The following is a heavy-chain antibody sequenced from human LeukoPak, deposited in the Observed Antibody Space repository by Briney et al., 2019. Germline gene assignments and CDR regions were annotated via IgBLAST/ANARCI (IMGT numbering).Heavy chain of an antibody. V-gene: IGHV3-33*03. CDR2: IWYDGSNK. J-gene: IGHJ4*02. Sequence: GGSLRLSCAASGFTFSSYGLHWVRQAPGKGLEWVAVIWYDGSNKYYADSVKGRFTISRDNSKNMLYLQMNSLRAEDTAVYYCANNFDYWGQGTLVTVSS. CDR3: ANNFDY. CDR1: GFTFSSYG.